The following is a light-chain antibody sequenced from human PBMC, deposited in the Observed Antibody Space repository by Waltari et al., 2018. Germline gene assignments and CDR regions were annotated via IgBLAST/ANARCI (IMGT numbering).Light chain of an antibody. CDR3: ATGDDSLFGPV. Sequence: QSVLTQPPSASGTPGQRVTISCSGSSSNIGTNTVHWYQQVPGTAPKLLIYNNLQRPSGVPDRFSGARSGTSVSPAISGLQSEDEADYYCATGDDSLFGPVFGGGTRRTVL. CDR2: NNL. V-gene: IGLV1-44*01. CDR1: SSNIGTNT. J-gene: IGLJ2*01.